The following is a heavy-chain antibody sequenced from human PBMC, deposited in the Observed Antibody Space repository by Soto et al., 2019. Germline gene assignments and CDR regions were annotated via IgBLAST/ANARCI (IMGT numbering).Heavy chain of an antibody. CDR3: ARSYRTGCHDY. CDR2: ISGFNGNT. J-gene: IGHJ4*02. CDR1: GYTFNFYG. D-gene: IGHD2-2*01. Sequence: ASVKVSCKASGYTFNFYGITWVRQAPGQGLEWMGWISGFNGNTNYAADLQGRVTMTRDTSISTAYMELSRLRSDDTAVYYCARSYRTGCHDYWGQGTLVTVSS. V-gene: IGHV1-18*01.